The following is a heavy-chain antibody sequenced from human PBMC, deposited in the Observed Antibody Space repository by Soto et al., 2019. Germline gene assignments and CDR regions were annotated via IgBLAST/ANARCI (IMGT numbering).Heavy chain of an antibody. CDR3: ARFFGSGFDY. CDR2: ISYDGKNI. J-gene: IGHJ4*02. CDR1: GFTFSSYG. D-gene: IGHD6-19*01. Sequence: PGGSLRLSCAASGFTFSSYGMHWVRQAPGKGLEWVAVISYDGKNIYYADYVKGRFTISRDNSENTLSLQMNSLTVEDTAVYYCARFFGSGFDYWGQGTLVTVSS. V-gene: IGHV3-30*03.